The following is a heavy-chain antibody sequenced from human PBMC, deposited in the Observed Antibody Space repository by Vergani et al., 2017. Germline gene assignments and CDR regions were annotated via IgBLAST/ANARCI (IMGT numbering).Heavy chain of an antibody. CDR2: ISAYNGNT. J-gene: IGHJ4*02. CDR3: ARCVADCSSTSCYIAEFDY. CDR1: GYTFTSYG. Sequence: QVQLVQSGAEVKKPGASVKVSCKASGYTFTSYGISWVRQAPGQGLEWMGWISAYNGNTNYAQKLQGRVTMTTDTSTSTAYMELRSLRSDDTAVYYCARCVADCSSTSCYIAEFDYWGQGTLVTVSS. D-gene: IGHD2-2*02. V-gene: IGHV1-18*01.